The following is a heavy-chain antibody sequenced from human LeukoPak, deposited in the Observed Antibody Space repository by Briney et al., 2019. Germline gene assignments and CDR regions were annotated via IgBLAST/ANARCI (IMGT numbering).Heavy chain of an antibody. Sequence: PGGSLRLSCAASGFTFSTHSMYWVRQAPGKGLEWVSSISSSSNFIHYAESVRGRFTISRDNAKNSLYLQMNSLGAQDTAVYYCARPATGYCSSAGCHWDSWGQGTLVTVSS. CDR1: GFTFSTHS. CDR3: ARPATGYCSSAGCHWDS. CDR2: ISSSSNFI. J-gene: IGHJ4*02. V-gene: IGHV3-21*01. D-gene: IGHD2-2*01.